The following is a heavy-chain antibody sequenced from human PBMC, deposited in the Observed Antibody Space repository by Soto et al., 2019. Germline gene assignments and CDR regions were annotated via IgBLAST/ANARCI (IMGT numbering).Heavy chain of an antibody. D-gene: IGHD2-2*01. Sequence: QVQLVESGGGVVQPGRSLRLSCAASGFTFRSYAMHWVRQAPGKGLELVAVLSYDGNNKYYADSVKGRFAISRDNSRNSLYLQMNSLRPEATAVYYGARARLDTPALDYWGQGTLVTVSS. CDR2: LSYDGNNK. J-gene: IGHJ4*02. CDR1: GFTFRSYA. V-gene: IGHV3-30*09. CDR3: ARARLDTPALDY.